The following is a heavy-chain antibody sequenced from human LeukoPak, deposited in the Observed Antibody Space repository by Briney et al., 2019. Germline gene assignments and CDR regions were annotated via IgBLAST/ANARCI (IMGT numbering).Heavy chain of an antibody. CDR3: ARVIGSSDLIDY. Sequence: SETLSLTCAVYGGSFSGYYWSWNRQPPGKGLEWIGEINHSGSTNYNPSLKSRVTISVDTSKNQFSLKLSSVTAADTAVYYCARVIGSSDLIDYWGQGTLVTVSS. V-gene: IGHV4-34*01. CDR1: GGSFSGYY. CDR2: INHSGST. D-gene: IGHD6-6*01. J-gene: IGHJ4*02.